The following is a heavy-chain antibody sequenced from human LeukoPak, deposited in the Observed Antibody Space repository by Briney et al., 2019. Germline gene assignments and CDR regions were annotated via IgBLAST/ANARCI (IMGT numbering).Heavy chain of an antibody. CDR3: ARRETYDSSGYYLPFDY. D-gene: IGHD3-22*01. CDR1: GGSFSGYY. Sequence: PSETLSLTCAVYGGSFSGYYWGWIRQPPGKGLEWIGSIYHSGSTYYNPSLKSRVTISVDTSKNQFSLKLSSVTAADTAVYYCARRETYDSSGYYLPFDYWGQGTLVTVSS. V-gene: IGHV4-38-2*01. J-gene: IGHJ4*02. CDR2: IYHSGST.